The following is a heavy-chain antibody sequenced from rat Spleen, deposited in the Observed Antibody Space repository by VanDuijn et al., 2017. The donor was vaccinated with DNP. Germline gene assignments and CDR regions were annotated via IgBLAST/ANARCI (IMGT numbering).Heavy chain of an antibody. J-gene: IGHJ2*01. CDR2: ISTSGEYA. Sequence: EVHLVESGGGLVQPGRSLKLSCVASGFTFSKYGMAWVRQAPTKGLEWVASISTSGEYAHYRDSVKGRFTISRDNAENTVYLQMNSLRSEDTATYYCAKGGDYGGFDYWGQGVMVTVSS. CDR3: AKGGDYGGFDY. D-gene: IGHD1-11*01. CDR1: GFTFSKYG. V-gene: IGHV5S13*01.